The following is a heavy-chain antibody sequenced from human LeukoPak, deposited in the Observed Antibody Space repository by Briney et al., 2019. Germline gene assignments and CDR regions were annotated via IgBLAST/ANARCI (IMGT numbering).Heavy chain of an antibody. J-gene: IGHJ3*02. CDR2: IYYSGST. V-gene: IGHV4-39*01. Sequence: SETLTLTCTVSGGAISGRRDYWGWIRQPPGKGLEWIASIYYSGSTHYNPSLKSRVTISVDTSRNQFSLELRTATAADSAIYYCARNVSRGEPGGAFDIWGQGTMVTVSS. D-gene: IGHD3-16*01. CDR3: ARNVSRGEPGGAFDI. CDR1: GGAISGRRDY.